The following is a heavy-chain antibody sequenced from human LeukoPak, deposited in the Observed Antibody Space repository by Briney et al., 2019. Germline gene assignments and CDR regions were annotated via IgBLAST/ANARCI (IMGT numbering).Heavy chain of an antibody. CDR1: GFTFSSYA. CDR2: ISGSGGST. V-gene: IGHV3-23*01. CDR3: AKDESGYDWPAWYFDF. Sequence: GGSLRLSCAASGFTFSSYAMNWVCQAPGKGLEWVSGISGSGGSTYYADSVKGRFTISRDNSKNTLYLQMNSLRAEDTAVYYCAKDESGYDWPAWYFDFWGQGTLVTVSS. J-gene: IGHJ4*02. D-gene: IGHD5-12*01.